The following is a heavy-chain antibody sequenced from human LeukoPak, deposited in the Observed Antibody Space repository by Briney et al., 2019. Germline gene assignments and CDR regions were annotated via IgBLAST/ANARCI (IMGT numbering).Heavy chain of an antibody. CDR2: INWNGGST. D-gene: IGHD5-24*01. Sequence: GGSLRLSCAPSGFTFDDYGMIWVRQAPGKELEWVSGINWNGGSTGYADSVKGRFTISRDNAKNSLYLQMNSLRAEDTALYHCARGGSDGYNYVYYYMDVWGKGTTVTISS. J-gene: IGHJ6*03. V-gene: IGHV3-20*01. CDR1: GFTFDDYG. CDR3: ARGGSDGYNYVYYYMDV.